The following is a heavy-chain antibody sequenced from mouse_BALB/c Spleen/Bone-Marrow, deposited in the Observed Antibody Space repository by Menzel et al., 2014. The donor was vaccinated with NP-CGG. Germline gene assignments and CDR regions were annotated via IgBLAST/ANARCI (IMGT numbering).Heavy chain of an antibody. Sequence: EVQGVESGPELVKPGASVKISCKPSGYTFTEYTMHWVKQSHGKSLEWIGGINPNNGGTIYNQKFKGKATLTVDKSSSTAYMELRSLTSEDSAVYYCARKDYGYNYVMDYWGQGTSVTVSS. J-gene: IGHJ4*01. CDR3: ARKDYGYNYVMDY. CDR2: INPNNGGT. CDR1: GYTFTEYT. V-gene: IGHV1-18*01. D-gene: IGHD1-2*01.